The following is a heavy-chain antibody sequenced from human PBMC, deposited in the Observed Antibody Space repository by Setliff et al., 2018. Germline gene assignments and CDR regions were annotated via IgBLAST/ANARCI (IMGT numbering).Heavy chain of an antibody. CDR2: ISSSGSTI. CDR1: GFTFSDYY. V-gene: IGHV3-11*01. J-gene: IGHJ4*02. Sequence: GSLRLSCAASGFTFSDYYMSWIRQAPGKGLEWVSYISSSGSTIYYADSVKGRFSRSRDNAKNSLYLQMNSRRAEDTAVYDCACEGSGVSFDYWGQGTLVTVSS. D-gene: IGHD6-19*01. CDR3: ACEGSGVSFDY.